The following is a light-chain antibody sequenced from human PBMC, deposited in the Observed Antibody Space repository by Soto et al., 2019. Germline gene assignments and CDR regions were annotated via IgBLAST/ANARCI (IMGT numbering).Light chain of an antibody. CDR3: QQHNSSPWT. V-gene: IGKV1-5*01. CDR2: DAS. J-gene: IGKJ1*01. Sequence: DIQMTRSPSTLSASVGDRVTITCRASQSISDWLAWFQQKPGKAPKVLIYDASTLESGVPSRFSGSGSGTEFTLTISSLQPEDSATYYCQQHNSSPWTFGQGTRVEIK. CDR1: QSISDW.